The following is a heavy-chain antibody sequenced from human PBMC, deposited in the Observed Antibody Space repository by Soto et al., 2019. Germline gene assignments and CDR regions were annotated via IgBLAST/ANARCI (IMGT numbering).Heavy chain of an antibody. Sequence: GGSLRLSCAASGFTFSSYGMHWVRQAPGKGLEWVAVISYDGSNKYYADSVKGRFTISRDNSKNTLYLQMNSLRAEDTAVYYCAKEAVAVAAGFDYWGQGTLVTVSS. CDR1: GFTFSSYG. CDR2: ISYDGSNK. V-gene: IGHV3-30*18. CDR3: AKEAVAVAAGFDY. J-gene: IGHJ4*02. D-gene: IGHD6-19*01.